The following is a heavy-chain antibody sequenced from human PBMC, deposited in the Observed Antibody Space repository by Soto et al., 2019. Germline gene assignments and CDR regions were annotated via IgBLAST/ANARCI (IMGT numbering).Heavy chain of an antibody. CDR2: INSDGSLT. CDR3: ARAVSGTFFDY. CDR1: AFTFSSYW. Sequence: GGSLRLSCAASAFTFSSYWMHWVRQAPGKGLVWIARINSDGSLTNYADSVKGRFTISRDNAKNTLYLQMNSLRAEDTAVYYCARAVSGTFFDYWGQGTLVTVSS. J-gene: IGHJ4*02. D-gene: IGHD6-19*01. V-gene: IGHV3-74*01.